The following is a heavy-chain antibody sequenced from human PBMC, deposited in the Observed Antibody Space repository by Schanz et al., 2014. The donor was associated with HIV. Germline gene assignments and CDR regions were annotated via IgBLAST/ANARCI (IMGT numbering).Heavy chain of an antibody. D-gene: IGHD6-13*01. Sequence: EEQMLESGGGLVQPGGSLRLSCAASGFTFSSYAMSWVRQAPGKGLEWISAISGSGGSTYYEASVTGRFTISRDDSRTTLFLQMNSLRVEDTAIYYCAKDLLATTSWYGGIDYWGQGTLVTVSS. V-gene: IGHV3-23*01. CDR3: AKDLLATTSWYGGIDY. CDR1: GFTFSSYA. J-gene: IGHJ4*02. CDR2: ISGSGGST.